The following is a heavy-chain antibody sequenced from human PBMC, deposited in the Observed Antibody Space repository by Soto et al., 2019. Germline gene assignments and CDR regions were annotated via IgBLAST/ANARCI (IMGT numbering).Heavy chain of an antibody. CDR1: GGIFSTYA. V-gene: IGHV1-69*01. J-gene: IGHJ4*02. CDR3: ARDRDDYGSGNYDTRSDF. D-gene: IGHD3-10*01. CDR2: IIPSFGTP. Sequence: QVQLVQSGAEVKKPGSSVKVSCKASGGIFSTYAISWLRQAPGQGLEWMGGIIPSFGTPNYAQRFQGRVTITADESTTTSYMELSRLKSEDTAVDYCARDRDDYGSGNYDTRSDFWGQGTLVTVSS.